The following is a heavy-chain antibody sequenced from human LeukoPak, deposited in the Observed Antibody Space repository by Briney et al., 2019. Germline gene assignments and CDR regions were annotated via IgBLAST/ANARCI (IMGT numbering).Heavy chain of an antibody. CDR2: IRANNGDT. J-gene: IGHJ4*02. V-gene: IGHV1-18*01. CDR1: GGTFSSYA. D-gene: IGHD3-16*01. Sequence: ASVKVSCKASGGTFSSYAISWVRQAPGQGLEWMGWIRANNGDTSYSQKLQGRVTMTTDTSTNTAYMELRSLTSDDTAVYYCARDPPGLTLGSPGDYWGQGTLVIVSS. CDR3: ARDPPGLTLGSPGDY.